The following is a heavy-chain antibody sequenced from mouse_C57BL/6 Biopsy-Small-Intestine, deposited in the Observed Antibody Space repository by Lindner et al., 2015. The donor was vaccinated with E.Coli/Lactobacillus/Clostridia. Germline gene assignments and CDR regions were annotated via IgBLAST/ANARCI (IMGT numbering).Heavy chain of an antibody. CDR1: GYTFPTYP. CDR3: ARGTVFDF. V-gene: IGHV1-47*01. CDR2: FHPYDDET. J-gene: IGHJ2*01. D-gene: IGHD4-1*01. Sequence: VQLQESGAEVVKPGASVKMSCKASGYTFPTYPIEWMRQIHGKSLEWIGNFHPYDDETKYSENFKGKATLTVEKSSNTVYLELSRLTSDDSAVYYCARGTVFDFWGQGTALTVSS.